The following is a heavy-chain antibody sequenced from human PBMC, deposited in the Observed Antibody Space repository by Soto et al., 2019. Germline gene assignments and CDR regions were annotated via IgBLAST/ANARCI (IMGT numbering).Heavy chain of an antibody. CDR2: IYYSGST. Sequence: SETLSLTCTVSGGSISSSSYYWGWIRQPTGKGLEWIGSIYYSGSTYYNPSLKSRVTISEDTSKTQFSLKLSSVAAEDTAVYYCACLAWFGDPVPPFNCWGQGTVVTVSS. D-gene: IGHD3-10*01. CDR3: ACLAWFGDPVPPFNC. J-gene: IGHJ4*02. CDR1: GGSISSSSYY. V-gene: IGHV4-39*01.